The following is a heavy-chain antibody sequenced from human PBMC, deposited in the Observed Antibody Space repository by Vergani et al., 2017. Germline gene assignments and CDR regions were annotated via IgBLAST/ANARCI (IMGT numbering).Heavy chain of an antibody. D-gene: IGHD1-26*01. J-gene: IGHJ4*02. Sequence: QVQLVESGGGLVKPGGSLRLSCAASGFTFSDYYMSWIRQAPGKGLEWVSYISSSSSYTNYADSVKGRFTISRDNAKNSLYLQMNSLRAEDTAVYYCARGRLVGATLHYFDYWGQGTLVTVSS. CDR3: ARGRLVGATLHYFDY. V-gene: IGHV3-11*06. CDR1: GFTFSDYY. CDR2: ISSSSSYT.